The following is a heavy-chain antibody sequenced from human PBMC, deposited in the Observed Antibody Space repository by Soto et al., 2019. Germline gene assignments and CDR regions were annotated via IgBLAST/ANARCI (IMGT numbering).Heavy chain of an antibody. D-gene: IGHD3-22*01. CDR2: IYSGGST. V-gene: IGHV3-66*01. J-gene: IGHJ4*02. CDR3: ARGLGTTGYYYGLDF. Sequence: EVQLVESGGGLVQPGGSLRLSCAASGFTVNNNYMSWGRQDPGKGLEWVSIIYSGGSTYYADSVKGRFSTSRDISKNMLFLQMNSLRAEDTAVYYCARGLGTTGYYYGLDFWGQGTLVTVSS. CDR1: GFTVNNNY.